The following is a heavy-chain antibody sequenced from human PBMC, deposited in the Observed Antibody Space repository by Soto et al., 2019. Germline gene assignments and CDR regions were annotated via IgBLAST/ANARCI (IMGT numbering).Heavy chain of an antibody. D-gene: IGHD1-1*01. V-gene: IGHV1-2*02. Sequence: ASVKVSCKASGYTFTGYLIHWVRQAPGQGLEWMGCINPNSGYTVYAQKFQGRVTMTRDTSISTAYMDLSSLISDDKAVYYCAAETAGFDYWGLGTLVTVSS. CDR1: GYTFTGYL. J-gene: IGHJ4*02. CDR2: INPNSGYT. CDR3: AAETAGFDY.